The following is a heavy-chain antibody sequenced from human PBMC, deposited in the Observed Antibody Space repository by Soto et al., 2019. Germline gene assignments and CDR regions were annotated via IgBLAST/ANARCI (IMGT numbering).Heavy chain of an antibody. D-gene: IGHD2-8*01. V-gene: IGHV4-59*01. CDR3: ARYNSYAIDY. Sequence: PSKTLSLTCTVSVTSISSYYWSWIRQPPGKGLEWIANIHYSGTTNYNPSLASRVTLSVDTSKNQFSLKMTSVTAADRAMYFCARYNSYAIDYWGRGTLVTVSS. CDR1: VTSISSYY. CDR2: IHYSGTT. J-gene: IGHJ4*02.